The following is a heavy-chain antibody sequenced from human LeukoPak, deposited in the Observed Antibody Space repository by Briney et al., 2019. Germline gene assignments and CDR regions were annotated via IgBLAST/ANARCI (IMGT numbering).Heavy chain of an antibody. V-gene: IGHV3-30*04. Sequence: GGSLRLSCAASGFTFSSYAMSWVRQAPGKGLEWVAVISYDGSNKYYADSVKGRFTISRDNSKNTLYLQMNSLRAEDTAVYYCARAADPLPYYYYYYMDVWGKGTTVTVSS. CDR2: ISYDGSNK. CDR3: ARAADPLPYYYYYYMDV. CDR1: GFTFSSYA. J-gene: IGHJ6*03.